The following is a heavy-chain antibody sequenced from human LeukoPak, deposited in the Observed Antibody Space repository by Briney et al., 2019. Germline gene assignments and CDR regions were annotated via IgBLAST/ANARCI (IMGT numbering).Heavy chain of an antibody. J-gene: IGHJ4*02. V-gene: IGHV3-7*01. CDR2: IRQGGNEM. CDR1: GFRFSDYW. CDR3: ARVGAWELQRVFDY. D-gene: IGHD1-26*01. Sequence: GGSLRLSCAASGFRFSDYWMTWVRQVPGKGLDWVANIRQGGNEMYYADSVKDRFTISRDNARNSLYLEMNSLRTEDTAVYYCARVGAWELQRVFDYWGQGTLVTVSS.